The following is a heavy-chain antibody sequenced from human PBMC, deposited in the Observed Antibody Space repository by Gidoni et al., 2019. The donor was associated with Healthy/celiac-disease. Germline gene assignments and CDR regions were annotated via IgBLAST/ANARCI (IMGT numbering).Heavy chain of an antibody. Sequence: EVQLLESGGGLVQPGGSLRLSCAASGFTFSSYAMSWVRQAPGKGLEWVLGISGSGGSTYYADTGKGRFTSYRDNSKNTLYMQMNSLRAEDTAVYDCAKGHYDSSGYYPFANWGQGTLVTVSS. V-gene: IGHV3-23*01. CDR2: ISGSGGST. CDR1: GFTFSSYA. J-gene: IGHJ4*02. CDR3: AKGHYDSSGYYPFAN. D-gene: IGHD3-22*01.